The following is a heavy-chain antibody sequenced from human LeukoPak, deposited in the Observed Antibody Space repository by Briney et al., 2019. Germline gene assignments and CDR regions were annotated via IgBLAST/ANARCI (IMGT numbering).Heavy chain of an antibody. CDR3: ARDSQYCSSTSCYYYYYGMDV. CDR1: GFTFSDYY. J-gene: IGHJ6*02. D-gene: IGHD2-2*01. CDR2: ISSSGSTI. V-gene: IGHV3-11*01. Sequence: GGSLRLSCAASGFTFSDYYMSWIRQAPGKGLEWVSYISSSGSTIYYADSVKGRFTISRDNAKNSLYLQMNSLRAEDTAVYYCARDSQYCSSTSCYYYYYGMDVWGQGTTVTVSS.